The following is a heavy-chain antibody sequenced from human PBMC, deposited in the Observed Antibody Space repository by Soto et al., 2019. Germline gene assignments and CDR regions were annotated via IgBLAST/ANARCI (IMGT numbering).Heavy chain of an antibody. J-gene: IGHJ5*02. D-gene: IGHD3-3*01. CDR2: IYYSGST. CDR3: ARDTSYDFWSGYVGFDP. CDR1: CGSVSIGSHY. V-gene: IGHV4-61*03. Sequence: LXLTFTVSCGSVSIGSHYWSWIRQPPGKGLEWIGNIYYSGSTKYNPSLKSRVTISVDRSRNHFSLNLRSVTTADTALYYCARDTSYDFWSGYVGFDPWGQGTLVTVSS.